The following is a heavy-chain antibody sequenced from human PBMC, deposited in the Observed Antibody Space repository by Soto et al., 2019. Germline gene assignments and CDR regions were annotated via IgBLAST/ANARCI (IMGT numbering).Heavy chain of an antibody. CDR3: PPPLGTAPHFDH. CDR1: GFTLSSFA. J-gene: IGHJ4*02. V-gene: IGHV3-23*01. Sequence: GGSLRLSCATSGFTLSSFAVTWVRQPPGKGLEWVSSINDNSKNKYYADSVRGRFAISRENSKNTLYLQMNNLRVEDTAVYYCPPPLGTAPHFDHWGQGTVVTVSS. D-gene: IGHD1-1*01. CDR2: INDNSKNK.